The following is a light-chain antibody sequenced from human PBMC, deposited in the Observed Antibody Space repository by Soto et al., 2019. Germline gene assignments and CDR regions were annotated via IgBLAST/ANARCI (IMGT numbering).Light chain of an antibody. J-gene: IGKJ1*01. CDR2: CAS. Sequence: EIVMTQSPATLSVSPGERATLSCRASQSVSSNLAWYQQKPGHAPRLLIYCASTRATGIPARFSGSGSGTEFTLTISSMQSEDFAVDYCQQYNNWPPLTFGQGTKVEIK. CDR3: QQYNNWPPLT. V-gene: IGKV3-15*01. CDR1: QSVSSN.